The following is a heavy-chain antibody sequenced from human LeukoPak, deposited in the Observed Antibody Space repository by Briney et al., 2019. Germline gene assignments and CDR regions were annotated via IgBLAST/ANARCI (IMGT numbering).Heavy chain of an antibody. V-gene: IGHV4-4*07. CDR1: GGSISSYY. CDR2: IYTSGST. CDR3: ARDSLSAGSRFAFDI. D-gene: IGHD2-2*01. Sequence: SETLSLTCTVSGGSISSYYWSWVRQPAGKGLEWIGRIYTSGSTNYNPSLKSRVTMSVDTSKNQFSLKLSSVTAADTAVYYCARDSLSAGSRFAFDIWGQGTMVTVSS. J-gene: IGHJ3*02.